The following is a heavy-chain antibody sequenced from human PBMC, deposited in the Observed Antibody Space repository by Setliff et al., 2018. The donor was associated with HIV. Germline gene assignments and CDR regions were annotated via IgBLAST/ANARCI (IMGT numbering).Heavy chain of an antibody. D-gene: IGHD1-26*01. J-gene: IGHJ4*02. V-gene: IGHV3-73*01. CDR3: TRVSGELPLDY. Sequence: PGGSLRLSCAVSGFTFRHAWMSWVRQAPGKGLEWVGRIRSEAKSYATAYTASVKGRFTISRDDSKNMAYLQMNSLKVEDTAVYYCTRVSGELPLDYWGQGTLVTVSS. CDR1: GFTFRHAW. CDR2: IRSEAKSYAT.